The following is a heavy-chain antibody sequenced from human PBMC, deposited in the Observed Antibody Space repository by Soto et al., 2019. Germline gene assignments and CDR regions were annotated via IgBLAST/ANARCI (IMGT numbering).Heavy chain of an antibody. J-gene: IGHJ6*02. CDR1: GGSISSGGYY. CDR2: IYYSGST. Sequence: QVQLQESGPGLVKPSQTLSLTCTVSGGSISSGGYYWSWIRQHPGKGLEWIGYIYYSGSTYYNPSLKSRVTISVDTSKNQFSLKLSSVTAAATAVYYCARDRAGKDYYYGMDVWGQGTTVTVSS. V-gene: IGHV4-31*03. CDR3: ARDRAGKDYYYGMDV. D-gene: IGHD6-19*01.